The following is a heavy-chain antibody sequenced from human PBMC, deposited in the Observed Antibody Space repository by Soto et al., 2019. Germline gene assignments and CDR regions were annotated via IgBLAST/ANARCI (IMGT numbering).Heavy chain of an antibody. D-gene: IGHD4-17*01. V-gene: IGHV4-34*01. CDR1: GGSFSGYY. CDR3: ARDDYGDYPHPYDY. CDR2: INHSGST. Sequence: SETLSLTCAVYGGSFSGYYWSWIRQPPGKGLEWIGEINHSGSTNYNPSLKSRVTISVDTSKNQFSLKLSSVTAADTAVYYCARDDYGDYPHPYDYWGQGTLVTVSS. J-gene: IGHJ4*02.